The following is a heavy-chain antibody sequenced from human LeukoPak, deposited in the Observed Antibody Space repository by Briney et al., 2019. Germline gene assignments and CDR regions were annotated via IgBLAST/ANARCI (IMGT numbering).Heavy chain of an antibody. CDR3: ASSGYYDRGAFDI. Sequence: PSQTLSLTCTVSGGSISSGGYYWSWIRQPPGKGLEWIGYIYHSGSTYYNPSLKSRVTISVDTSKNQFSLKLSSVTAADTAVYYCASSGYYDRGAFDIWGQGTMVTVSS. CDR1: GGSISSGGYY. CDR2: IYHSGST. D-gene: IGHD3-22*01. V-gene: IGHV4-30-2*02. J-gene: IGHJ3*02.